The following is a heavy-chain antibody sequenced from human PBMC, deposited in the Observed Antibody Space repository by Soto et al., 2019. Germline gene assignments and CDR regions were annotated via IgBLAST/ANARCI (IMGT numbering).Heavy chain of an antibody. Sequence: GGSLRLSGTASGFTFSSYGMHWVRQAPGKGLEWVAVIWYDGSNKYYAASVKGRFTISRDNSKNTLYLQMNSLRAEDTAVYYCARDLDYYYGSGSYPLYYYGMDVWGQGTTVTVSS. CDR2: IWYDGSNK. CDR3: ARDLDYYYGSGSYPLYYYGMDV. D-gene: IGHD3-10*01. V-gene: IGHV3-33*01. J-gene: IGHJ6*02. CDR1: GFTFSSYG.